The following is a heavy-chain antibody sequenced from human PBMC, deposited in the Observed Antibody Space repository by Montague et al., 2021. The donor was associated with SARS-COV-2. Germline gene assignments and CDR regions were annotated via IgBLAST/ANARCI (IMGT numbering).Heavy chain of an antibody. V-gene: IGHV4-59*01. J-gene: IGHJ3*02. D-gene: IGHD6-19*01. CDR1: GASISSYY. Sequence: SETLSLTCTVSGASISSYYWSWIRQPPGKGLEWIGNIYYSGSTNXXPSLKSRVTISVDTSKNQFSLKLSPVTAADTAVYYCSRGSGWMGNAFDIWGQGTMVTVSS. CDR2: IYYSGST. CDR3: SRGSGWMGNAFDI.